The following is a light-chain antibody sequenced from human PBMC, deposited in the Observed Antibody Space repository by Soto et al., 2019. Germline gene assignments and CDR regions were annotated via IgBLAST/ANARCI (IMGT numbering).Light chain of an antibody. J-gene: IGKJ1*01. CDR2: AAS. CDR1: QDISNF. CDR3: LQHYMYPWT. Sequence: DIQMTQSPSAMSASVGDRVTITCRASQDISNFLAWFQQKPGKVPERLIYAASSLQGGVPSRFGGSGSGTEFTLTISSLQPEDFATYYCLQHYMYPWTFGQGTKVEIK. V-gene: IGKV1-17*03.